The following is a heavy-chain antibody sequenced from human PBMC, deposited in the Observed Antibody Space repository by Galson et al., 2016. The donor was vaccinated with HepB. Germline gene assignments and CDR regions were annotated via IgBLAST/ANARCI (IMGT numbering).Heavy chain of an antibody. CDR2: ISPNGSTT. D-gene: IGHD2-15*01. J-gene: IGHJ4*02. Sequence: SLRLSCAASGFTFSGYSMNWVRQAPGKGLEWLSYISPNGSTTHCAESVKGRFTVSRDNAKSSVYLQMDSLRAEDTAVYYCVLLAYWGQGTQVTVSS. V-gene: IGHV3-48*04. CDR1: GFTFSGYS. CDR3: VLLAY.